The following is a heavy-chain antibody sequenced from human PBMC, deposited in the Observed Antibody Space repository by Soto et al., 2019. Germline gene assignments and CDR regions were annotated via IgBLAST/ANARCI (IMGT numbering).Heavy chain of an antibody. D-gene: IGHD3-10*01. CDR1: GGFISSGGYY. J-gene: IGHJ6*02. V-gene: IGHV4-31*03. CDR3: RASGFGSGSSGTYYGLDV. Sequence: KPSETLSLTCTVSGGFISSGGYYWAWIRQLPGKCLEWIGYIYHSGSTYYNPSLKSRVAISVDTSKNQFSLKMTSVTAADTAVYYCRASGFGSGSSGTYYGLDVWGQGTTVTVYS. CDR2: IYHSGST.